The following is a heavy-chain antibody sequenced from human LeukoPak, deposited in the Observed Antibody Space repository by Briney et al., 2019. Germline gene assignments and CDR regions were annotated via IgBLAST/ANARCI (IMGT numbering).Heavy chain of an antibody. CDR1: GVSISSSNSY. CDR3: ARQTGSGLFILP. V-gene: IGHV4-39*01. D-gene: IGHD3/OR15-3a*01. Sequence: SETLSLTCTVSGVSISSSNSYWGWIRQPPGKGLEWIGSIYYSGNTYYNASLKSQVSISIDTSKNQFSLKLTSVTAADTAVYYCARQTGSGLFILPGGQGKLVTVSS. CDR2: IYYSGNT. J-gene: IGHJ4*02.